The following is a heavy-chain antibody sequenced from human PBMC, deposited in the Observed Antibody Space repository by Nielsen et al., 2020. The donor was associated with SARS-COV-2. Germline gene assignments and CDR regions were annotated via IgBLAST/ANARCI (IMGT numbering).Heavy chain of an antibody. CDR2: IKQDGSEK. CDR1: GFTFSSYW. CDR3: AKDIAWELAYYFDY. J-gene: IGHJ4*02. Sequence: GESLKISCAASGFTFSSYWMSWVRQAPGKGLEWVANIKQDGSEKYYVDSVKGRFTISRDNAKNSLYLQMNSLRAEDTALYYCAKDIAWELAYYFDYWGQGTLVTVSS. V-gene: IGHV3-7*05. D-gene: IGHD1-26*01.